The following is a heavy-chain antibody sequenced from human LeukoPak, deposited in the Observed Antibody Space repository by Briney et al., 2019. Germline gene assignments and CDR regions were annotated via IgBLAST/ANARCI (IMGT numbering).Heavy chain of an antibody. J-gene: IGHJ4*02. Sequence: SGGSLRLSCAASGLSFSSYSMNWVRQAPGKGLEWVSHISSSSNTIYYADSVKGRFTISRDNAKNSLYLQMNSLRAEDTAVYYCARDGGNYLYSFDYWGQGTLVTVSS. CDR3: ARDGGNYLYSFDY. CDR2: ISSSSNTI. D-gene: IGHD5-24*01. V-gene: IGHV3-48*04. CDR1: GLSFSSYS.